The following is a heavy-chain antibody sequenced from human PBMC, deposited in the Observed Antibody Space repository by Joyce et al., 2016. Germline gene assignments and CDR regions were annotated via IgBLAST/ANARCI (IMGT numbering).Heavy chain of an antibody. D-gene: IGHD2/OR15-2a*01. CDR1: GFTFDSYA. CDR3: ARDMVYCNNNMCSDDYYYYGVDV. J-gene: IGHJ6*02. Sequence: QVQLVESGGGVVQPGRSLRLSCAASGFTFDSYAMHWVRQAPGKGLEWVAVISYDGSNKYYADSVKGRFTISRDNSKNTLYLQMNSLRAEDTAMYYCARDMVYCNNNMCSDDYYYYGVDVWGPGTTVTVSS. V-gene: IGHV3-30-3*01. CDR2: ISYDGSNK.